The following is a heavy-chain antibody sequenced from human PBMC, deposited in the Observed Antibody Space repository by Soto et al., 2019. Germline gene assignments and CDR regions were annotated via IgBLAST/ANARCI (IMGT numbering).Heavy chain of an antibody. CDR2: ISSSSSTI. Sequence: EVQLVESGGGLVQPGGSLRLSCAASGFTFSSYSMNWVRQAPGKGLEWVSYISSSSSTIYYADSVKGRFTISRDNAKNSLYLQMNRLRAEDTAVYYCARSPTQWLVRTSGGYWGQGTLVTVSS. CDR1: GFTFSSYS. CDR3: ARSPTQWLVRTSGGY. V-gene: IGHV3-48*01. J-gene: IGHJ4*02. D-gene: IGHD6-19*01.